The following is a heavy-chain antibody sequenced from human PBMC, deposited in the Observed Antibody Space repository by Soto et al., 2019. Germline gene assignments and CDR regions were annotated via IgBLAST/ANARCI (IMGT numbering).Heavy chain of an antibody. Sequence: LRLSCAASGFTFSDYYMSWIRQAPGKGLEWVSYISSSGSTIYYADSVKGRFTISRDNAKNSLYLQMNSLRAEDTAVYYCARGGTYNIVVVVAAIGYFDYWGQGTLVTVSS. CDR1: GFTFSDYY. J-gene: IGHJ4*02. V-gene: IGHV3-11*01. CDR3: ARGGTYNIVVVVAAIGYFDY. D-gene: IGHD2-15*01. CDR2: ISSSGSTI.